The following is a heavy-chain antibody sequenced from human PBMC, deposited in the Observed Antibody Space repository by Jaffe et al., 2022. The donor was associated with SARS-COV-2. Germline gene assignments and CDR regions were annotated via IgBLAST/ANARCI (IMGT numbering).Heavy chain of an antibody. CDR1: GFSFSSYG. Sequence: QEQLVESGGGVVQPGRSLRLSCAASGFSFSSYGMNWIRQSPGSGLEWVAGIRYDGSETYYGDSVKGRFTISRDNSRNTVDLQINRVRGDDTALYYCARDPLIRGFVYNGMDVWGQGTTVIVSS. J-gene: IGHJ6*02. D-gene: IGHD3-22*01. V-gene: IGHV3-33*01. CDR3: ARDPLIRGFVYNGMDV. CDR2: IRYDGSET.